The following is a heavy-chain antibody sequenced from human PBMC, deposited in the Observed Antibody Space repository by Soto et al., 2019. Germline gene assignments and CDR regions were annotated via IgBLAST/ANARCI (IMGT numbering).Heavy chain of an antibody. J-gene: IGHJ6*02. D-gene: IGHD6-19*01. CDR2: ISAYNGNT. CDR3: ATGSGWYGDYYYYGMDV. V-gene: IGHV1-18*01. Sequence: QVQLVQSGAEVKKPGASVKASCKASGYPFTSYGITWVRQAPGQGLEWMGWISAYNGNTNYAQKLQGRVTMTTDTSTSTAYMELRSLRSDDTAVYYCATGSGWYGDYYYYGMDVWGQGTTVTVSS. CDR1: GYPFTSYG.